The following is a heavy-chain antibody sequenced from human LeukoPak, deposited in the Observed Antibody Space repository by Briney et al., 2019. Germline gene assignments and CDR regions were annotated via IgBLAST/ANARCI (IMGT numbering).Heavy chain of an antibody. D-gene: IGHD6-19*01. CDR2: IYYSGNT. CDR1: GGSISGYY. J-gene: IGHJ3*02. Sequence: SETLSLTCTVSGGSISGYYWSWIRQPPGKGLEWIGCIYYSGNTNYNPSLKSRVTISVDTSKNQFSLRLRSVTAADTAVYYCAREGSSGWYSDAFDIWGQGAMVTVSS. V-gene: IGHV4-59*01. CDR3: AREGSSGWYSDAFDI.